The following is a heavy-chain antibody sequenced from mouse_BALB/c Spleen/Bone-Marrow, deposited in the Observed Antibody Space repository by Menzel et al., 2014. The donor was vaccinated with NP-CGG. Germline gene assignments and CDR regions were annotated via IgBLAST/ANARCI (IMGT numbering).Heavy chain of an antibody. CDR1: GFSLTSYG. J-gene: IGHJ4*01. D-gene: IGHD1-1*01. V-gene: IGHV2-9*02. CDR3: ARGSYCEGAMDY. CDR2: IWAGGST. Sequence: VQLQESGPGLVAPSQSLSITYTVSGFSLTSYGVHWVRQPPGKVLEWLGVIWAGGSTNYNSALMSRLSISKDNSKSQVFLKMNSLQTDDTAMYYCARGSYCEGAMDYWGQGTSVTVSS.